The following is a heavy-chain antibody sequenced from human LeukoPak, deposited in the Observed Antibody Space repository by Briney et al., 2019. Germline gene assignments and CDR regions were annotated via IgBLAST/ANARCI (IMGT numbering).Heavy chain of an antibody. CDR1: GFTFSSYA. CDR2: ISGSGGST. V-gene: IGHV3-23*01. J-gene: IGHJ4*02. Sequence: PGGSLRLSCAASGFTFSSYAMSWVRQAPGKGLEWVSAISGSGGSTYYADSVKGRFTISRDNSKNTLYLQTNSLRAEDTAVYYCAKACSGGSCYGGFDYWGQGTLVTVSS. D-gene: IGHD2-15*01. CDR3: AKACSGGSCYGGFDY.